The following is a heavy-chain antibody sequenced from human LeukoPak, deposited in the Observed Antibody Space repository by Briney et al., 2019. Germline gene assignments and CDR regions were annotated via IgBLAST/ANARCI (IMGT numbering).Heavy chain of an antibody. V-gene: IGHV3-7*01. D-gene: IGHD3-22*01. CDR1: GFTFSNYW. Sequence: GGSLRLSCAASGFTFSNYWMSWVRQAPGKGLEWVANIQQDGSEKYYVDSVKGRFTISRDNAKNSLYLQMNSLRAEDTAVYYCARDVTMIGEIYYYYMDVWGKGTTVTVSS. CDR2: IQQDGSEK. CDR3: ARDVTMIGEIYYYYMDV. J-gene: IGHJ6*03.